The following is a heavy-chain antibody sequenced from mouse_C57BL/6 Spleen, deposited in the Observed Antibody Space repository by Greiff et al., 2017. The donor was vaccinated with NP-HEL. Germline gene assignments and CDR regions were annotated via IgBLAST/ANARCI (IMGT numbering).Heavy chain of an antibody. CDR3: ARPKLGQGWYFDV. CDR1: GYTFTGYW. CDR2: IDPSDSET. D-gene: IGHD4-1*01. Sequence: QVQLKQPGAELVRPGSSVKLSCKASGYTFTGYWMHWVKQRPIQGLEWIGNIDPSDSETHYNQKFKDKATLTVDKSSSTAYMQLSSLTSEDSAVYYCARPKLGQGWYFDVWGTGTTVTVSS. J-gene: IGHJ1*03. V-gene: IGHV1-52*01.